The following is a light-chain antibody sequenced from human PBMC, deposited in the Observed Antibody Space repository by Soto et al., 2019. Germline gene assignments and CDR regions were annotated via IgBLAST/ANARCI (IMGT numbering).Light chain of an antibody. CDR3: QQYNSYSWT. J-gene: IGKJ1*01. CDR1: QSISSW. V-gene: IGKV1-5*01. Sequence: DIQMTQSPSTLPASVGDRVTITCRASQSISSWVAWYQQKPGKAPKVLIYDASSLESGVPSRFSGSGSGTEFTLTISSLQPDDFATYYCQQYNSYSWTFGQGTKVDIK. CDR2: DAS.